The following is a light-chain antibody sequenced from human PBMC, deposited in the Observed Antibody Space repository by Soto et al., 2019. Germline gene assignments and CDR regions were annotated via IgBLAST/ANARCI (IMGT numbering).Light chain of an antibody. V-gene: IGLV1-40*01. Sequence: QSVLTQPPSVSGAPGQRVTISCSGTSSNIGAGYDVHWYHQVPGTAPKLLIYGNNNRPSGVPDRFSGSKSGTSASLAITGLQAEDDADYYCQSLHTNLRGSVFGGGT. J-gene: IGLJ3*02. CDR2: GNN. CDR1: SSNIGAGYD. CDR3: QSLHTNLRGSV.